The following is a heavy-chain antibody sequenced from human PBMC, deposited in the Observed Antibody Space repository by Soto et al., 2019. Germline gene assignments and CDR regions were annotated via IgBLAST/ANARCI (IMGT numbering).Heavy chain of an antibody. V-gene: IGHV3-66*01. Sequence: GGSLRLSCAASGFTVSSNYMSWVRQAPGKGLDWVSLMSSGGSAYYADSVKGRFTISRDNSKNTLYLQMNSLRAEVTAVYYCARDLQPWGWFEPWGQGTLVTVSS. D-gene: IGHD3-16*01. CDR2: MSSGGSA. J-gene: IGHJ5*02. CDR3: ARDLQPWGWFEP. CDR1: GFTVSSNY.